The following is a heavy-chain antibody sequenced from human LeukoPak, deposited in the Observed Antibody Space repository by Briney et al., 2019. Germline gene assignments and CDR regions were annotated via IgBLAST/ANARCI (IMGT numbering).Heavy chain of an antibody. CDR3: AIVPASYYYGSGSYKVSRYYYMDV. D-gene: IGHD3-10*01. Sequence: GGSLRLSCAASGFTFTNAWMSWVRQAPGKGLEWLSYISNSGTTKYYADSVKGRFTISRDNAKNSLYVQMNSLRVEDTAVYYCAIVPASYYYGSGSYKVSRYYYMDVWGKGTTVTVSS. J-gene: IGHJ6*03. CDR2: ISNSGTTK. CDR1: GFTFTNAW. V-gene: IGHV3-11*04.